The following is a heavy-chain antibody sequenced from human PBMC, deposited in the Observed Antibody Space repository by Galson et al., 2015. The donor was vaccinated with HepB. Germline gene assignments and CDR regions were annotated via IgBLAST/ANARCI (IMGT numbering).Heavy chain of an antibody. V-gene: IGHV3-30*18. CDR1: GFTFSSYG. Sequence: SLRLSCAASGFTFSSYGMHWVRQAPGKGLEWVAVISYDGSNKYYADSVKGRFTISRDNSKNTLYLQMNSLRAEDTAVYYCAKVGLRGDYEGGHNWFDPWGQGTLVTVSS. CDR2: ISYDGSNK. J-gene: IGHJ5*02. CDR3: AKVGLRGDYEGGHNWFDP. D-gene: IGHD4-17*01.